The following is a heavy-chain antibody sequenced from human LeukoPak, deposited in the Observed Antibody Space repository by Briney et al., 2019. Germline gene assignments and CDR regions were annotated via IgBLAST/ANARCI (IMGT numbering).Heavy chain of an antibody. Sequence: EASVKVSCKASGYTFTSYYMHWVRQAPGQGLEWMGWINPNSGGTNYAQKFQGRVTMTRDTSISTAYMELSRLRSDDTAVYYCARDLEHSSSSAVDYWGQGTLVTVSS. J-gene: IGHJ4*02. D-gene: IGHD6-6*01. CDR1: GYTFTSYY. CDR2: INPNSGGT. V-gene: IGHV1-2*02. CDR3: ARDLEHSSSSAVDY.